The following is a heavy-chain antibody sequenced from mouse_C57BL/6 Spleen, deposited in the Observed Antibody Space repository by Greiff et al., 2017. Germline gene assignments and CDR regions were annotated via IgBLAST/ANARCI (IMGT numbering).Heavy chain of an antibody. CDR1: GFTFTDYY. Sequence: EVQLQESGGGLVQPGGSLSLSCAASGFTFTDYYMSWVRQPPGKALEWLGFIRNKANGYTTEYSASVKGRFTISRDNSQSILYLQMNALRAEDSATYYCARGQYFDYWGQGTTLTVSS. V-gene: IGHV7-3*01. J-gene: IGHJ2*01. CDR3: ARGQYFDY. CDR2: IRNKANGYTT. D-gene: IGHD3-3*01.